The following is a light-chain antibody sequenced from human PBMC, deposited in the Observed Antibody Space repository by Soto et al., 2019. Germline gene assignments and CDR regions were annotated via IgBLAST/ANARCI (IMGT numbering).Light chain of an antibody. J-gene: IGKJ3*01. CDR1: QGISNY. CDR3: QKHNSAPFT. V-gene: IGKV1-27*01. Sequence: DIQMTQSPSSLSASVGDRVTITCRASQGISNYLAWYQQKPGKVPKLLIYAALTLQLGVPSRFSGSGPGTDFTLTISSLQPEDVATYYCQKHNSAPFTFGPGTKEDIK. CDR2: AAL.